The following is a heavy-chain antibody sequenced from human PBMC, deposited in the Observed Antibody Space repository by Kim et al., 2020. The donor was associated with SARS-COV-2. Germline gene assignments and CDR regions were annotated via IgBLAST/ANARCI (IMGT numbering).Heavy chain of an antibody. CDR3: LREGEGERLYDSTAYPRAFGF. CDR2: VNPSDGST. Sequence: ASVKVSCKASGYTFTSYYIHWVRQAPGHGLEWMGIVNPSDGSTDYAQKFQGRVTMTRETSTKSVYMTLSSLTSEDTAGYYCLREGEGERLYDSTAYPRAFGFWGQGTLVIVSA. J-gene: IGHJ1*01. D-gene: IGHD3-22*01. CDR1: GYTFTSYY. V-gene: IGHV1-46*01.